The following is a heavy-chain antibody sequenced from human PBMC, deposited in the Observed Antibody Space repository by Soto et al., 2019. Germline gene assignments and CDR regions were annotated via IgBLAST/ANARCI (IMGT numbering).Heavy chain of an antibody. J-gene: IGHJ4*02. V-gene: IGHV4-39*01. D-gene: IGHD6-19*01. CDR1: GGSISSSSYY. CDR2: IYYSGST. Sequence: PSETLSLTCTVSGGSISSSSYYWGWIRQPPGKGLEWIGSIYYSGSTYYNPSLKSRVTISVDTSKNQSSLKLSSVTAADTAVYYCARPNSGWYGAYDYWGQGTLVTVS. CDR3: ARPNSGWYGAYDY.